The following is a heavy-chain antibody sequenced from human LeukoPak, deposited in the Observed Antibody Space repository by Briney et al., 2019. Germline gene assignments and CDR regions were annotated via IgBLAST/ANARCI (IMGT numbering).Heavy chain of an antibody. CDR3: SRENGAFSPFGY. J-gene: IGHJ4*02. D-gene: IGHD2-8*01. V-gene: IGHV4-4*02. Sequence: SGTLSLTCGVSGGSITSTNWWRWVRQTPGQGLEWIGEISLNGVTNYNPSLNSRVTMLLDTSRNHLSLNLTSVTAADTAVYYCSRENGAFSPFGYWGQGTLVTVPS. CDR2: ISLNGVT. CDR1: GGSITSTNW.